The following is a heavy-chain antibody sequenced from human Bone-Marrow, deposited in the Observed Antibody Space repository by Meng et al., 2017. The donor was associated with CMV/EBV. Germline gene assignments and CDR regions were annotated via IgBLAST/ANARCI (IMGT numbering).Heavy chain of an antibody. CDR1: NVSLTGYY. CDR2: INHRADT. Sequence: AVYNVSLTGYYWSWIRQPSGKGLEWIGEINHRADTNYNPSLKSRVTMSVDTSKNHFSLSLTSVTAADTAVYYCARTIRASRAGWFDPWGQGTLVTVSS. J-gene: IGHJ5*02. V-gene: IGHV4-34*01. D-gene: IGHD4/OR15-4a*01. CDR3: ARTIRASRAGWFDP.